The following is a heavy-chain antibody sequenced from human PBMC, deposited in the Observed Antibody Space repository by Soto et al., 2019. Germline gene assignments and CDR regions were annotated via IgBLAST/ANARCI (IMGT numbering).Heavy chain of an antibody. CDR2: IWYDGSNK. CDR1: GFTFSSYG. D-gene: IGHD2-21*01. V-gene: IGHV3-33*01. CDR3: ARGVLVYYFDY. J-gene: IGHJ4*02. Sequence: GGSLRLSCAASGFTFSSYGMHWVRQAPGKGLEWVAVIWYDGSNKYYADSVKGRFTISRDNSKNTLYLQMNSLRAEDTAVYYCARGVLVYYFDYWGQGTLVTVSS.